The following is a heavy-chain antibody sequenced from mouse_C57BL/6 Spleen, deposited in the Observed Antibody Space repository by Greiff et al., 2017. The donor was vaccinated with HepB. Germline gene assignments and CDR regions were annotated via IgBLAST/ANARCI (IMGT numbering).Heavy chain of an antibody. CDR2: IDPSDSYT. CDR1: GYTFTSYW. J-gene: IGHJ1*03. CDR3: ARKGNYGSSWYFDV. Sequence: QVQLQQPGAELVRPGTSVKLSCKASGYTFTSYWMHWVKQRPGQGLEWIGVIDPSDSYTNYNQKFKGKATLTVDTSSSTAYMQLSSLTSEDSAVYYSARKGNYGSSWYFDVWGTGTTVTVSS. V-gene: IGHV1-59*01. D-gene: IGHD1-1*01.